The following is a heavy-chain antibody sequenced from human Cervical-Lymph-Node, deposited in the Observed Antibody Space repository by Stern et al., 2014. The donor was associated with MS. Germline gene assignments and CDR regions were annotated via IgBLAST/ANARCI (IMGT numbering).Heavy chain of an antibody. CDR2: IIPIFGTA. J-gene: IGHJ5*02. CDR3: ARVRYDILGAYNWFDP. V-gene: IGHV1-69*01. CDR1: GGTFSSYA. Sequence: QLVPSGAEVKKPGSSVKVSCKASGGTFSSYAISWVRQAPGQGLEWMGGIIPIFGTANYAQKFQGRVTITADESTSTAYMELSSLRSEDTAVYYCARVRYDILGAYNWFDPWGQGTLVTVSS. D-gene: IGHD3-9*01.